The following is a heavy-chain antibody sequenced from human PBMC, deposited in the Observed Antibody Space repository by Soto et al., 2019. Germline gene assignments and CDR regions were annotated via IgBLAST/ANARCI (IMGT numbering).Heavy chain of an antibody. V-gene: IGHV1-8*01. Sequence: QVQLVQSGAEVKKPGASVRVSCRASGYTFTSYDINWVRQTTGQGLEWMGWMNPNSGITVYAQKFQGRVTVTRSTSISKGYMELNSLLSEDTSVYYCAKTICDEGECDGFDYWGQGTLVTVSS. J-gene: IGHJ4*02. CDR3: AKTICDEGECDGFDY. CDR1: GYTFTSYD. D-gene: IGHD2-21*01. CDR2: MNPNSGIT.